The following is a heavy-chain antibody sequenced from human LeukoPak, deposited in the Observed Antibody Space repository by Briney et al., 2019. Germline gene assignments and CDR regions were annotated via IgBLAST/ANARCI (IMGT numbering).Heavy chain of an antibody. Sequence: ASVKVSCKASGYTFTSYYIHWVRQAPGQGLEWMGIINPTSGSTSYAQKFQGRVTITADESTSTAYMELSSLRSEDTAVYYCARDYGSGSFFDYWGQGTLVTVSS. CDR2: INPTSGST. CDR3: ARDYGSGSFFDY. V-gene: IGHV1-46*01. D-gene: IGHD3-10*01. CDR1: GYTFTSYY. J-gene: IGHJ4*02.